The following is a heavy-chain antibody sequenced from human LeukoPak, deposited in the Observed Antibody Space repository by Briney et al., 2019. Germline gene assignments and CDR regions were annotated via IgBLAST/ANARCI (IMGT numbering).Heavy chain of an antibody. D-gene: IGHD1-14*01. Sequence: ASVKVSCKASGGTFSSYAISWVRQAPGQGLEWMGRIIPILGIANYAQKFQGRVTITADKSTSTAYMELSSLRSEDTAVYYCARDFLADGMDVWGQGSLVTVSS. J-gene: IGHJ4*02. CDR2: IIPILGIA. CDR1: GGTFSSYA. CDR3: ARDFLADGMDV. V-gene: IGHV1-69*04.